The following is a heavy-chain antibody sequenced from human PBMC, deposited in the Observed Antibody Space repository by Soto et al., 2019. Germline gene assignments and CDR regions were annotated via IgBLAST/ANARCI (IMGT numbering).Heavy chain of an antibody. CDR1: VFTFDDYN. CDR2: ISRDGTNT. V-gene: IGHV3-43*01. CDR3: VKETYYYDVSSYYPLGS. Sequence: QSRGALRLSCSDSVFTFDDYNMHWFRQAPGKGLEWVSLISRDGTNTNYAESVKGRFTISRDNSKNSLYLQMNSLRTEDTALYYCVKETYYYDVSSYYPLGSWGQGTLVTVSS. J-gene: IGHJ5*02. D-gene: IGHD3-22*01.